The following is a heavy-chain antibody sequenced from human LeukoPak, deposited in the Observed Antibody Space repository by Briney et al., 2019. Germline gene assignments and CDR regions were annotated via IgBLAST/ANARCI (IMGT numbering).Heavy chain of an antibody. CDR3: ARDYCGGDCYSFDY. V-gene: IGHV3-33*08. CDR2: IWYDGSNK. CDR1: GFTFSSYG. Sequence: GGSLRLSCAASGFTFSSYGMHWVRQAPGKGLEWVAVIWYDGSNKYYADSVKGRFTISRDNSKNTLYPQMNSLRAEDTAVYYCARDYCGGDCYSFDYWGQGTLVTVSS. J-gene: IGHJ4*02. D-gene: IGHD2-21*02.